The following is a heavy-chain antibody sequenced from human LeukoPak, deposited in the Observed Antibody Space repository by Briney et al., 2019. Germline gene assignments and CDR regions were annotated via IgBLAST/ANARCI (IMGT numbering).Heavy chain of an antibody. V-gene: IGHV1-2*02. D-gene: IGHD6-13*01. CDR2: INPNSGGT. CDR3: ARDYSSSWWSYYYYYMDV. J-gene: IGHJ6*03. Sequence: ASVKVSCTASGYTFTSYDINWVRQAPGQGLEWMGWINPNSGGTNYAQKFQGRVTMTRDTSISTAYMELSRLRSDDTAVYYCARDYSSSWWSYYYYYMDVWGKGTTVTVSS. CDR1: GYTFTSYD.